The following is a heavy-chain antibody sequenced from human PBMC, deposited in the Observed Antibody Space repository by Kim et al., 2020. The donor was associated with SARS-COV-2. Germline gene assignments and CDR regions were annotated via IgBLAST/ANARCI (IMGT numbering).Heavy chain of an antibody. D-gene: IGHD6-13*01. Sequence: GGSLRLSCAASGFTFSSYSMNWVRQAPGKGLEWVSSISSSSSYIYYADSVKGRFTISRDNAKNSLYLQMNXLRAEDTAVYYCASVAAAGPTVYYYYGMDVWGQGXTVTVSS. V-gene: IGHV3-21*01. CDR2: ISSSSSYI. CDR3: ASVAAAGPTVYYYYGMDV. J-gene: IGHJ6*02. CDR1: GFTFSSYS.